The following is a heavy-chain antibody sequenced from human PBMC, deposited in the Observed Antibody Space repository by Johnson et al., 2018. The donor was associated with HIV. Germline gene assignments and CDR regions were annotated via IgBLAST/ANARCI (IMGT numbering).Heavy chain of an antibody. CDR1: GFTFSSYA. Sequence: EVHLVESGGGLVQPGRSLRLSCAASGFTFSSYAMHWVRQAPGKGLEWVSGINWNGDSTGYADSVKGRFTISRDNAKNSLYLQMNSLRAEDTAVYYCARDQGWGDAFDIWGQGTMVIVSS. V-gene: IGHV3-20*04. J-gene: IGHJ3*02. CDR2: INWNGDST. CDR3: ARDQGWGDAFDI. D-gene: IGHD3-16*01.